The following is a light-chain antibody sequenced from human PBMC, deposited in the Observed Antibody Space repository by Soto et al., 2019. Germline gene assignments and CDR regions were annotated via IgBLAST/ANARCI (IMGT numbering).Light chain of an antibody. V-gene: IGKV3-15*01. CDR2: GAF. CDR1: QSVNSN. J-gene: IGKJ1*01. CDR3: QQYNDWPLT. Sequence: EIVMTQSPVTLSLSQGERATLSCRSSQSVNSNLAWYQQKPGQAPSLLIYGAFTRATGIPARFSGTGSGTEFTLTISSLQSEDFALYYCQQYNDWPLTFGQGTKVDIK.